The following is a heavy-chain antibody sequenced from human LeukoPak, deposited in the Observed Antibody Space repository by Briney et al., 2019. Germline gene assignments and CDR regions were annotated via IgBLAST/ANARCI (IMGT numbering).Heavy chain of an antibody. J-gene: IGHJ4*02. CDR2: NYYSGST. CDR3: ARHYGGGFDY. Sequence: SETLSVTCTVSGGSIYNEYWSWIRQPPGKGLEWVGYNYYSGSTNYNPSLKSRVTISVDTSKNQVSLILSSVIAADTAVYYCARHYGGGFDYWGQGTLVTVSS. V-gene: IGHV4-59*01. D-gene: IGHD3-16*01. CDR1: GGSIYNEY.